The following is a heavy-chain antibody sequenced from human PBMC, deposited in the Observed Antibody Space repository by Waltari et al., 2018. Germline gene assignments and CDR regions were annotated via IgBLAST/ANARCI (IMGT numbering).Heavy chain of an antibody. V-gene: IGHV3-30*04. CDR1: DFTFSPLS. Sequence: QVQQVASGGGVVPPGRSLRPSCPAPDFTFSPLSLTWVSQAPGKGLEWVAFISYNERNIYYVDSVKGRFTISRDNSRKTLYLQMNSLRTEDTAVYYCARDYCDRTNCHGMDVWGQGTTVTVSS. CDR3: ARDYCDRTNCHGMDV. CDR2: ISYNERNI. J-gene: IGHJ6*02. D-gene: IGHD3-22*01.